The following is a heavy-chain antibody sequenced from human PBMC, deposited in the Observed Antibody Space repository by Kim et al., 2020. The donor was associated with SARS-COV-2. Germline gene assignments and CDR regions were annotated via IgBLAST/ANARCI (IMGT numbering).Heavy chain of an antibody. CDR1: GLTFSSYV. V-gene: IGHV3-23*01. J-gene: IGHJ3*02. Sequence: GGSLRLSCAASGLTFSSYVMSWVRQAPGKGLEWVSSISAGGGNAYYADSVKGRFTISRDNSRNTLYLQMNSLRAEDTAIYYCTKPLFTGRYSGAFDIWGRGTKVTVSP. D-gene: IGHD1-26*01. CDR3: TKPLFTGRYSGAFDI. CDR2: ISAGGGNA.